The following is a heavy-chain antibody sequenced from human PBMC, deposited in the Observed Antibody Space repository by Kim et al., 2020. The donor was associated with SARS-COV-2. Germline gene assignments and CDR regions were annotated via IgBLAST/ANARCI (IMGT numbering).Heavy chain of an antibody. Sequence: SVKVSCKASGGTFSSYAISWVRQAPGQGLEWMGGIIPIFGTANYAQKFQGRVTITADESTSTAYMELSSLRSEDTAVYYCARDQVAAAGWYGMDVWGQGTAVTVSS. V-gene: IGHV1-69*13. CDR2: IIPIFGTA. D-gene: IGHD6-13*01. CDR3: ARDQVAAAGWYGMDV. J-gene: IGHJ6*02. CDR1: GGTFSSYA.